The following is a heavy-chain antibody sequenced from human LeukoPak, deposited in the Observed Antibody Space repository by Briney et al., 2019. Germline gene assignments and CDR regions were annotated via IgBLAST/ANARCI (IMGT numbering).Heavy chain of an antibody. Sequence: ASVKVSCKASGYTFTGHYMHWVRQAPGQGLEWMGWINPNSGGTNYAQKFQGRVTMTRDTSISTAYMELSRLRSDDTAVYYCARGAIAAAGTSGYYYYMDVWGKGTTVTVSS. CDR1: GYTFTGHY. J-gene: IGHJ6*03. D-gene: IGHD6-13*01. V-gene: IGHV1-2*02. CDR3: ARGAIAAAGTSGYYYYMDV. CDR2: INPNSGGT.